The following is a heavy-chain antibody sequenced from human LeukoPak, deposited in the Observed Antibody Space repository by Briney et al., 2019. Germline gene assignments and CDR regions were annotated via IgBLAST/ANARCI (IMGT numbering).Heavy chain of an antibody. CDR3: ARAHRRGNWFDP. Sequence: SETLSLTCTVSGGSISSGGYYWSWIRQHPGKGLEWIGYIYYSGSTYYNPSLKSRVTISVDTSKNQFSPKLSSVTAADTAVYYCARAHRRGNWFDPWGQGTLVTVSS. V-gene: IGHV4-31*03. J-gene: IGHJ5*02. D-gene: IGHD1-14*01. CDR1: GGSISSGGYY. CDR2: IYYSGST.